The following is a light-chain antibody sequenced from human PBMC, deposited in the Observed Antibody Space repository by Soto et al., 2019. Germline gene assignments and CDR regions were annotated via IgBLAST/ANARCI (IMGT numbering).Light chain of an antibody. J-gene: IGKJ1*01. Sequence: IVLTQSPATLSVSPGERATLSCLASQSVSGNLAWYQQKPGQAPRLLIYGASTRATGIPARFSGSGSGTEFTLTISSLQSEDFAVYYCQQYNNWPPWTFGQGTKVDIK. V-gene: IGKV3-15*01. CDR3: QQYNNWPPWT. CDR2: GAS. CDR1: QSVSGN.